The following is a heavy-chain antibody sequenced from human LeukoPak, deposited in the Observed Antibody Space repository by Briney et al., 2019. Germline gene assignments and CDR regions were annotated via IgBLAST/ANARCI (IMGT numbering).Heavy chain of an antibody. Sequence: ASVKVSCKASGYTFTGYYVHWVRQAPGQGLEWMGWINPNSGGTNYAQKFQGWVTMTRDTSISTAYMELSRLRSDDTAVYYCARATDDYSNYGNWFDPWGQGTLVTVSS. CDR3: ARATDDYSNYGNWFDP. D-gene: IGHD4-11*01. V-gene: IGHV1-2*04. J-gene: IGHJ5*02. CDR1: GYTFTGYY. CDR2: INPNSGGT.